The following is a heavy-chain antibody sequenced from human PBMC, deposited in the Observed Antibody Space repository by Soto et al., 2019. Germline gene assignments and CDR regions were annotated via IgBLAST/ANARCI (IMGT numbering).Heavy chain of an antibody. J-gene: IGHJ6*02. CDR3: AAANYDFWSGSPLYGMDV. CDR2: INPKSGGT. Sequence: SXKVSFKASGYTXTGYYMHLVRQAPGQGLEWMGWINPKSGGTNYAQKFQGWVTMTRDTSISTAYMELSRLRSYDTAVYYCAAANYDFWSGSPLYGMDVWGQGTTGTVSS. CDR1: GYTXTGYY. V-gene: IGHV1-2*04. D-gene: IGHD3-3*01.